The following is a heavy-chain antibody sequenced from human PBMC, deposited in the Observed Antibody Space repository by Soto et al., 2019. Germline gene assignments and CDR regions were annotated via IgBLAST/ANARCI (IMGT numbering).Heavy chain of an antibody. CDR3: ARDLRKVVVVPAARKSDSYYYYGMDV. J-gene: IGHJ6*02. CDR1: GGTFSSYA. D-gene: IGHD2-2*01. Sequence: ASVKVSCKASGGTFSSYAISWLRQAPGQGLEWMGGIIPIFGTANYAQKFQGRVTITADESTSTAYMELSSLRSEDTAVYYCARDLRKVVVVPAARKSDSYYYYGMDVWGQGTTVTVSS. V-gene: IGHV1-69*13. CDR2: IIPIFGTA.